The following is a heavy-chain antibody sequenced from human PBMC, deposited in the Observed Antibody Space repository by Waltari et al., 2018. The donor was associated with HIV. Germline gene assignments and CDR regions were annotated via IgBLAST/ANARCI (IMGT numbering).Heavy chain of an antibody. CDR2: ISTSSRYI. D-gene: IGHD2-8*01. CDR1: GFTFSSYS. Sequence: EVQLVESGGGLVKPGGSLRLSCAASGFTFSSYSMNWVRKAPGKGLEWVSSISTSSRYIYYADSLKGRFTISRDNAKNSLYLQMNSLRAEDTAVYYCARERFCSNGVCSHYYGMDVWGQGTTVTVSS. CDR3: ARERFCSNGVCSHYYGMDV. J-gene: IGHJ6*02. V-gene: IGHV3-21*01.